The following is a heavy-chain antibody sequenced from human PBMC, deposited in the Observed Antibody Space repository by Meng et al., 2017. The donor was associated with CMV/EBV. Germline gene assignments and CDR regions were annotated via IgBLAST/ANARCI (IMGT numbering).Heavy chain of an antibody. CDR3: AKDRTVAGKYYFDY. CDR2: ISGSGGST. CDR1: GFTFSSYA. Sequence: GESLKISCAASGFTFSSYAMSWVRQAPGKGLEWVSAISGSGGSTYYADSVKGRFTISRDNSKNTLYLQMNSLRAEDTAVYYCAKDRTVAGKYYFDYWGQGTLVTVS. D-gene: IGHD6-19*01. V-gene: IGHV3-23*01. J-gene: IGHJ4*02.